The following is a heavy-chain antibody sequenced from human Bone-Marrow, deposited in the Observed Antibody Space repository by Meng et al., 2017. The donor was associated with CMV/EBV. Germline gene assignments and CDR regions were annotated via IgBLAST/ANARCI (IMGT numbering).Heavy chain of an antibody. D-gene: IGHD6-19*01. CDR2: INHSGST. CDR1: GGSFSGYY. CDR3: AREGHNSSGWSR. V-gene: IGHV4-34*01. J-gene: IGHJ4*02. Sequence: GQLQQGGAGLLKPLETLAITWAVYGGSFSGYYWSWIRQPPGKGLEWIGEINHSGSTNYNPSLKSRVTISVDTSKNQFSLKLSSVTAADTAVYYCAREGHNSSGWSRWGQGTLVTVSS.